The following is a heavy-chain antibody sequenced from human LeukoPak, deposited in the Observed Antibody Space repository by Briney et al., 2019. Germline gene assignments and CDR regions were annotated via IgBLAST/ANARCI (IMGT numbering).Heavy chain of an antibody. Sequence: ASVKVSCKASGYTFTGYYMHWVRQAPGQGLEWMGWINPNSGGTNYAQKFQGRVTMTGDTSISTAYMELSRLRSDDTAVYYCARDISGGSYSGNYFDYWGQGTLVTVSS. V-gene: IGHV1-2*02. D-gene: IGHD1-26*01. CDR2: INPNSGGT. CDR3: ARDISGGSYSGNYFDY. CDR1: GYTFTGYY. J-gene: IGHJ4*02.